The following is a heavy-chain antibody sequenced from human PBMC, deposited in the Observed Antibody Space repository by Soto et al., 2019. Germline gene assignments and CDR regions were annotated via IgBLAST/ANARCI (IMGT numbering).Heavy chain of an antibody. V-gene: IGHV3-23*01. D-gene: IGHD6-19*01. CDR1: GFIFSSYA. J-gene: IGHJ5*02. CDR2: ITATGDTT. CDR3: AKDPLLYGSEWYPNRFGP. Sequence: GGSLRLSCAASGFIFSSYAMSWVRQAPGKGLEWVSGITATGDTTYYAESVKGRFTISRDSSKNTLYLQMNTLTAEDTAVYYCAKDPLLYGSEWYPNRFGPWGQGTLVTVSS.